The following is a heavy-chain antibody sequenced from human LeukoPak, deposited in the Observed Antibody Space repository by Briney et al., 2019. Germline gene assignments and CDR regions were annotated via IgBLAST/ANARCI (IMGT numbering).Heavy chain of an antibody. CDR2: IIPIFGIA. J-gene: IGHJ4*02. CDR1: RGTFSSYA. CDR3: ARENDGDEDGYNSAFDS. Sequence: SVKVSCKASRGTFSSYASSGVRQAPGQGREWMGRIIPIFGIAKHPQKLQGRVTITADKSTSTAYMELNRLRSEDTAVYYCARENDGDEDGYNSAFDSWGQGTLVTVSS. V-gene: IGHV1-69*04. D-gene: IGHD5-24*01.